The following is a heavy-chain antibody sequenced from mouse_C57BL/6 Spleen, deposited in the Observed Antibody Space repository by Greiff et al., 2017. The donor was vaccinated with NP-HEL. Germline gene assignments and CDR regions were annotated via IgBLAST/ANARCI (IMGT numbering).Heavy chain of an antibody. D-gene: IGHD2-2*01. CDR3: AIIYYGHDTDAMDY. CDR1: GYTFTDYY. CDR2: INPNNGGT. J-gene: IGHJ4*01. Sequence: EVQLQQSGPELVKPGASVKISCKASGYTFTDYYMNWVKQSHGKSLEWIGDINPNNGGTSYNQKFKGKATLTVDKSSSTAYMELRSLTSEDSAVYYCAIIYYGHDTDAMDYWGQGTSVTVSS. V-gene: IGHV1-26*01.